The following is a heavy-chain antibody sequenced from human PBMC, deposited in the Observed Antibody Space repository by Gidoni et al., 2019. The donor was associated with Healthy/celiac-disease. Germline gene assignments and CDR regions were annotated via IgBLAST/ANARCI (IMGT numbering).Heavy chain of an antibody. D-gene: IGHD3-9*01. J-gene: IGHJ4*02. Sequence: EVQLVQSGAEVKKPGESLKISCKGSGYSFTSYWIGWVRQMPGKGLEWRGIIYPGDSDTRYSPSFQGQVPISADKSISTAYLQWSSLKASDTAMYYCARIQYDILTGYYTALDYWGQGTLVTVSS. V-gene: IGHV5-51*01. CDR1: GYSFTSYW. CDR3: ARIQYDILTGYYTALDY. CDR2: IYPGDSDT.